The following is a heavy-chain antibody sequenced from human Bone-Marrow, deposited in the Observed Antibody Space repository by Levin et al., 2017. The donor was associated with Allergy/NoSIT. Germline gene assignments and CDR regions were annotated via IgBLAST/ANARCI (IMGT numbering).Heavy chain of an antibody. Sequence: GESLKISCKVSGHTLTESSIHWVRQAPGKGLEWMGGFDPKEGETIYAQKFQGRVTMTADTSTDTAYMELSSLTSEDTAVFHCAIEPREWGLDLYFDLWGRGTLVTVSS. CDR1: GHTLTESS. CDR2: FDPKEGET. D-gene: IGHD1-26*01. J-gene: IGHJ2*01. V-gene: IGHV1-24*01. CDR3: AIEPREWGLDLYFDL.